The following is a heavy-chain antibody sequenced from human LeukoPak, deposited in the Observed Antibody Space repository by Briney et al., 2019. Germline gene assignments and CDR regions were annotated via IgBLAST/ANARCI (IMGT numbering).Heavy chain of an antibody. Sequence: AGGSRRLSCTAAGFNLGDYAMSWVRQAPGKGLEWVGFIRSKSYSGTTEYAASVKGRFTVSRDDSKSVAYLQMNSLTTEDTGVYYCTRVIRLSGGRYYFDYWGQGTLVTVSS. J-gene: IGHJ4*02. CDR2: IRSKSYSGTT. V-gene: IGHV3-49*04. D-gene: IGHD2-21*01. CDR3: TRVIRLSGGRYYFDY. CDR1: GFNLGDYA.